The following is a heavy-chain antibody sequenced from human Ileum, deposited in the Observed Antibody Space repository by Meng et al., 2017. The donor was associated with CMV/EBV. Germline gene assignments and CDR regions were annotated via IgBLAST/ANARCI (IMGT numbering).Heavy chain of an antibody. CDR3: AQGGHYDLWGGYTPLDH. D-gene: IGHD3-3*01. V-gene: IGHV3-23*01. Sequence: GESLKISCAASGFSFSNYAMSWVRQAPGKGLEWVSVSSAIGSITYDADAVKGRVTVSRDNSKNTVYLQMTSLRAADTAVYYCAQGGHYDLWGGYTPLDHWDQGTLVTVSS. CDR1: GFSFSNYA. CDR2: SSAIGSIT. J-gene: IGHJ4*02.